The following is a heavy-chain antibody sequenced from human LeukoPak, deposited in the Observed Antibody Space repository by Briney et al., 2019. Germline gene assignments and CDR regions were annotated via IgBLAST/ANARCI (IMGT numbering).Heavy chain of an antibody. CDR3: ASQWELHQHDY. J-gene: IGHJ4*02. Sequence: SETLSLTCTVSGGSISSSSYYWGWIRPPPGKGLEWIGSIYYSGSTYYNPSLKSRVTISVDTSKNQFSLKLSSVTAADTAVYYCASQWELHQHDYWGQGTLVTVSS. V-gene: IGHV4-39*01. CDR1: GGSISSSSYY. D-gene: IGHD1-26*01. CDR2: IYYSGST.